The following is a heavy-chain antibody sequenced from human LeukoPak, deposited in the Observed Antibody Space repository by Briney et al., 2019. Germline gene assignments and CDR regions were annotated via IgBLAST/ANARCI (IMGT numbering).Heavy chain of an antibody. V-gene: IGHV4-61*08. J-gene: IGHJ3*02. Sequence: PSETLSLTCTVSGGSISSGDYYWSWIRQPPGKGLEWIGCIYYSGSTNYNPSLKSRVTISVDTSKNQFSLKLSSVTAADTAVYYCARHRGGYGRDAFDIWGQGTMVTVSS. CDR2: IYYSGST. CDR3: ARHRGGYGRDAFDI. CDR1: GGSISSGDYY. D-gene: IGHD5-18*01.